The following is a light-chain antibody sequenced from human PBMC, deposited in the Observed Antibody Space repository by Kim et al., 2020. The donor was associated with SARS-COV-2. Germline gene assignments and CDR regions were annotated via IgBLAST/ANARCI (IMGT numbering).Light chain of an antibody. CDR2: DVT. J-gene: IGLJ2*01. Sequence: SCIGNGGTVGVYKYVSWYKQYPGKAPKLIISDVTYRPSVVSNRFSGSESGNAASLSISGLRAEDEADYYCSSYRSSANLEVVFGGGTQLTVL. V-gene: IGLV2-14*03. CDR3: SSYRSSANLEVV. CDR1: GGTVGVYKY.